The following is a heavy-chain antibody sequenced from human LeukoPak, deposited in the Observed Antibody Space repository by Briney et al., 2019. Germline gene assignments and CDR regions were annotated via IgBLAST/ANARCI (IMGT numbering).Heavy chain of an antibody. CDR1: GFTFRSYG. J-gene: IGHJ4*02. Sequence: GGSLRLSCAASGFTFRSYGMVWVRQAPGKGLEYVSSITSNGGTTYYGNSVKGRFTISRDNSKDTLYLQMGSLRTEDMAVYYCARGIRWASDYWGQGTLVTVAS. D-gene: IGHD4-23*01. V-gene: IGHV3-64*01. CDR2: ITSNGGTT. CDR3: ARGIRWASDY.